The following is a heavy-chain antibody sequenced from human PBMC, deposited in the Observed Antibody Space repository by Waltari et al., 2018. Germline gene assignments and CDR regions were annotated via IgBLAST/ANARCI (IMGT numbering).Heavy chain of an antibody. CDR2: VRYDGTNK. D-gene: IGHD3-3*01. J-gene: IGHJ4*01. V-gene: IGHV3-30*02. CDR3: AKISHVSPFLETVFDY. Sequence: QVQLVESGGVVVQPGGSLRLSCAASGFSFSAFGMHWVRQAPGKGLEWVAFVRYDGTNKHYADSVKGRFTISRDNSENTLYLQMDSLRPEDTAVYFCAKISHVSPFLETVFDYWGQGTLVTVSS. CDR1: GFSFSAFG.